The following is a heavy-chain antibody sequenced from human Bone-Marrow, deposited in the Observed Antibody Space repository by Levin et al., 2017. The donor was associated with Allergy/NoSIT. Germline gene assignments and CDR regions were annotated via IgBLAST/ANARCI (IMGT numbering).Heavy chain of an antibody. CDR2: IIPVFGTV. J-gene: IGHJ6*02. CDR3: ARVSRRLYSYDRAPPLTYYNYGMDV. CDR1: GGTFSSYA. Sequence: SVKVSCKTSGGTFSSYAMSWVRQAPGQGLEWMGGIIPVFGTVNYGQKFQARVTITADASATTAYMELSSLRYEDTAIYYCARVSRRLYSYDRAPPLTYYNYGMDVWGQGTTVIVSS. D-gene: IGHD3-3*01. V-gene: IGHV1-69*13.